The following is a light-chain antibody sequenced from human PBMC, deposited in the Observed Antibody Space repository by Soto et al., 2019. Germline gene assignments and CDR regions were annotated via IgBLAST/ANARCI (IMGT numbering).Light chain of an antibody. Sequence: DIQMTQSPSTLSASVGDRVTITCRASQSINNWLAWYQLKPGKAPKLLIYDASTLESGVPSRFSGSGSGTEFTLTIRGLQPDDFATYYCQQYASYSPTFGQGTKVGIK. V-gene: IGKV1-5*01. J-gene: IGKJ1*01. CDR1: QSINNW. CDR2: DAS. CDR3: QQYASYSPT.